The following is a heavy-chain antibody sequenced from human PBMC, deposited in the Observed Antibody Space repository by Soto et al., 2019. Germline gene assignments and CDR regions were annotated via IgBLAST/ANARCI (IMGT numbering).Heavy chain of an antibody. V-gene: IGHV4-39*01. J-gene: IGHJ5*02. CDR2: IYHTGNA. Sequence: SETLSLTCSVSGDSISNSRFYWAWIRQPPGEGLEWIGSIYHTGNAYYNPSLKSRVTIFVDTSKNQFSLKLTSVTAADTALYYCARDDFDSSDYTTNWFDPWGQGALVT. D-gene: IGHD3-22*01. CDR3: ARDDFDSSDYTTNWFDP. CDR1: GDSISNSRFY.